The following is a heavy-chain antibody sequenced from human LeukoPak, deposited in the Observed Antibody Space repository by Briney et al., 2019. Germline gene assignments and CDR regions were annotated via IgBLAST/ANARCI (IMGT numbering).Heavy chain of an antibody. CDR2: INHSGST. CDR3: ARPNFYCSGGSCSHDAFDI. D-gene: IGHD2-15*01. CDR1: GGSFSGYY. J-gene: IGHJ3*02. V-gene: IGHV4-34*01. Sequence: SETLSLTCAVYGGSFSGYYWGWIRQPPGKGLEWIGEINHSGSTNYNPSLKSRVTISVDTSKNQFSLKLSSVTAADTAVYYCARPNFYCSGGSCSHDAFDIWGQGTMVTVSS.